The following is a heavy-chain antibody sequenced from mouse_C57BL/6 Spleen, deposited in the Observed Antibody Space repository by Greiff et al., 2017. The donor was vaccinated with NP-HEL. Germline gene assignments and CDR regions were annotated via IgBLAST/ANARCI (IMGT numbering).Heavy chain of an antibody. CDR3: ARRRINTDGAMDY. V-gene: IGHV1-18*01. D-gene: IGHD1-1*01. Sequence: EVQLQQSGPELVKPGASVKIPCKASGYTFTDYNMDWVKQSHGKSLEWIGDINPNNGGTIYNQKFKGKATLTVDKSSSTAYMELRSRTSEDTAVYYCARRRINTDGAMDYWGQGTSVTVS. CDR1: GYTFTDYN. J-gene: IGHJ4*01. CDR2: INPNNGGT.